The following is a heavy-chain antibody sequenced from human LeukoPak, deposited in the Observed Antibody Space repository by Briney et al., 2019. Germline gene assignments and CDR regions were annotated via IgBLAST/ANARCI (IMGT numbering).Heavy chain of an antibody. CDR2: ISSSGSTI. CDR3: ARILWFGEFY. V-gene: IGHV3-48*03. D-gene: IGHD3-10*01. CDR1: GFTFSSYE. J-gene: IGHJ4*02. Sequence: GGSLRLSCAASGFTFSSYEMNWVRQAPGKGLEWGSYISSSGSTIYYADSVKGRFTISRDNAKNPLYLQMNSLRAEDTAVYYCARILWFGEFYWGQGTLVTVSS.